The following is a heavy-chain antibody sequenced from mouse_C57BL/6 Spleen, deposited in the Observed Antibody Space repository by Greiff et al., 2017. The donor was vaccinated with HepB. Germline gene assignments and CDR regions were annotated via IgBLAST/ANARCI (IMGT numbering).Heavy chain of an antibody. V-gene: IGHV1-15*01. Sequence: QVHVKQSGAELVRPGASVTLSCKASGYTFTDYEMHWVKQTPVHGLEWIGAIDPETGGTAYNQKFKGKAILTADKSSSTAYMELRSLTSEDSAVYYCTIITTVVAPFAYWGQGTLVTVSA. CDR3: TIITTVVAPFAY. CDR2: IDPETGGT. J-gene: IGHJ3*01. CDR1: GYTFTDYE. D-gene: IGHD1-1*01.